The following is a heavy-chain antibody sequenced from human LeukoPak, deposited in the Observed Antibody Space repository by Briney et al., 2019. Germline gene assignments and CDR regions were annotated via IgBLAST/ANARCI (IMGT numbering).Heavy chain of an antibody. CDR1: GYTLTDLS. CDR3: ARATNFYYYYGMDV. J-gene: IGHJ6*02. Sequence: GASVKVSCRVSGYTLTDLSMHWVRQAPGKGLEWMGGFDPDHGDTIYAQRFQGRVTMTEDTSADTAYMELSSQRSEDTAVYYCARATNFYYYYGMDVWGQGTTVTVSS. CDR2: FDPDHGDT. V-gene: IGHV1-24*01. D-gene: IGHD1-26*01.